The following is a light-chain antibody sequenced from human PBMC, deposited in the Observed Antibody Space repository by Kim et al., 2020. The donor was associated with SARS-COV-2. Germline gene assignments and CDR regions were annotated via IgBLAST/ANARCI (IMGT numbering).Light chain of an antibody. Sequence: APGKTASITCGGNNIGSKSVTWYQQKPGQAPVLVIYYDSDRPSGIPERFSGSNSGNTATLTISRVEAGDEADYYCQVWDSSSDHVVFGGGTQLTVL. CDR1: NIGSKS. CDR3: QVWDSSSDHVV. V-gene: IGLV3-21*04. CDR2: YDS. J-gene: IGLJ2*01.